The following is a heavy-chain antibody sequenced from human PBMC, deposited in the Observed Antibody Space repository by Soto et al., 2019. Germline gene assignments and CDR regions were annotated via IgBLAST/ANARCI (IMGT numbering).Heavy chain of an antibody. Sequence: PSETLSLTCTVSGGSISSSSYYWGWIRQPPGKGLEWIGSIYYSGSTYYNPSLKSRVTISVDTSKNQFSLKLSSVTAADTAVYYCARTILRYFDWLESDLTDYWGQGTLVPVSS. D-gene: IGHD3-9*01. J-gene: IGHJ4*02. CDR3: ARTILRYFDWLESDLTDY. CDR1: GGSISSSSYY. V-gene: IGHV4-39*01. CDR2: IYYSGST.